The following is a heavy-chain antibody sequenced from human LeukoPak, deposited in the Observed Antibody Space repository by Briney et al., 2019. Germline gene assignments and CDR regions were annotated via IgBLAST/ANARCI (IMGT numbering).Heavy chain of an antibody. J-gene: IGHJ4*02. CDR2: TSGSGGST. CDR3: AKRIAVAGNFDY. CDR1: GFTFSSYA. D-gene: IGHD6-19*01. Sequence: GGSLRLSCAASGFTFSSYAMSWVRQAPGKGLEWVSATSGSGGSTYYADSVKGRFTISRDNSKNTLYLQMNSLRAEDTAVYYCAKRIAVAGNFDYWGQGTLVTVSS. V-gene: IGHV3-23*01.